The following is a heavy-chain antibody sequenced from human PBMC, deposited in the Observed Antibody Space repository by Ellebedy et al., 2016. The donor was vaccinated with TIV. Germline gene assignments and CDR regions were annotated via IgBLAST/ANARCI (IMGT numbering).Heavy chain of an antibody. CDR1: GGTFSSYA. D-gene: IGHD2-15*01. CDR3: ARDLGAAGH. Sequence: ASVKVSCKASGGTFSSYAISWARQAPGQGLEWMGGIIPIFGTANYAQKFQGRVTMTTDTSTSTAYMELRSLRSDDTAVYYCARDLGAAGHWGQGTLVTVSS. V-gene: IGHV1-69*05. CDR2: IIPIFGTA. J-gene: IGHJ1*01.